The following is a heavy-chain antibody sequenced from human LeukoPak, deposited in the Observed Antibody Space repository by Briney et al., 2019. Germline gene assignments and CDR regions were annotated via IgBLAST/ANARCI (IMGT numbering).Heavy chain of an antibody. J-gene: IGHJ6*02. D-gene: IGHD6-19*01. Sequence: GASVKVSCKASGYTFTGYYMHWVRQAPGQGLEWMGWINPNSGGTNYAQKFQGWVTMTRDTSISTAYMELSRLRSDDTAVYYCAKDGGQQWLTNYYSYGMDVWGQGTSVIVSS. CDR2: INPNSGGT. CDR3: AKDGGQQWLTNYYSYGMDV. CDR1: GYTFTGYY. V-gene: IGHV1-2*04.